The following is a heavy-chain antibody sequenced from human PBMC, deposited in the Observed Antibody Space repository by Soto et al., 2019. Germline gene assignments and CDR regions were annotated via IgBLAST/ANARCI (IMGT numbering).Heavy chain of an antibody. CDR3: VRDNNWSFDY. Sequence: GGSLRLSCVVSGSTIDDYAMHWVRQVPGKGLEWVSGIFWVGGGTGYADSVKGRFTISRDRARNRLYLQMNSLRDEDTAIYYCVRDNNWSFDYWGQGILVTVSS. J-gene: IGHJ4*02. D-gene: IGHD1-1*01. V-gene: IGHV3-9*01. CDR1: GSTIDDYA. CDR2: IFWVGGGT.